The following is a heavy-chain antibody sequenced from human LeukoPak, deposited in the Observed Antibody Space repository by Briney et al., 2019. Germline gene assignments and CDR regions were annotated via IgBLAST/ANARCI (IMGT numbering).Heavy chain of an antibody. CDR1: GFTFSNAW. V-gene: IGHV3-15*01. D-gene: IGHD3-10*01. Sequence: PGGSLRLSCAASGFTFSNAWMSWVRQAPGKGLEWVGRIKSKTDGGTTDYAAPVKGRFTISRDDSKNTLYLQMNSLKTEDTAVYYCTTGLWFGELFLDCWGQGTLVTVSS. CDR2: IKSKTDGGTT. CDR3: TTGLWFGELFLDC. J-gene: IGHJ4*02.